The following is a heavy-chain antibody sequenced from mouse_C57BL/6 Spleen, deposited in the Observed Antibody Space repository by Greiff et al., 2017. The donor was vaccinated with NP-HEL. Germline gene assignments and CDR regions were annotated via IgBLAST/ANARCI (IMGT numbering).Heavy chain of an antibody. CDR1: GYAFSSYW. J-gene: IGHJ1*03. CDR3: ARKGSTMITRVPRSYWYFDV. D-gene: IGHD2-4*01. CDR2: IYPGDGDT. V-gene: IGHV1-80*01. Sequence: QVQLQQSGAELVKPGASVKISCKASGYAFSSYWMNWVKQRPGKGLEWIGQIYPGDGDTNYNGKFKGKATLTADKSSSTAYMQLSSLTSEDSAVYFCARKGSTMITRVPRSYWYFDVWGTGTTVTVSS.